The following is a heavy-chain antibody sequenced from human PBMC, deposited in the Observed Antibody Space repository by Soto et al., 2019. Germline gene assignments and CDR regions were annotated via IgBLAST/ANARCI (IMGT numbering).Heavy chain of an antibody. D-gene: IGHD3-22*01. CDR2: INHSGST. J-gene: IGHJ5*02. CDR3: ARGRYYYDSSGYSNWFDT. V-gene: IGHV4-34*01. CDR1: GGSFSGYY. Sequence: SETLSLTCAVYGGSFSGYYWSWIRQPPGKGLEWIGEINHSGSTNYNPSLKSRVTISVDTSKNQFSLKLSSVTAADTAVYYCARGRYYYDSSGYSNWFDTWGQGTLVTVSS.